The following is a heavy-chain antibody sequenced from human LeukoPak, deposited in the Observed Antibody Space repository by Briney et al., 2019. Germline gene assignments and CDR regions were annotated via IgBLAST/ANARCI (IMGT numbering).Heavy chain of an antibody. CDR3: AKDLRPGH. CDR1: GFTFNEYG. J-gene: IGHJ4*02. D-gene: IGHD6-6*01. CDR2: ISYDGSNK. V-gene: IGHV3-30*18. Sequence: GGSLTLSCAVSGFTFNEYGMHWVRQAPGKGLEWVAVISYDGSNKYYADSVKGRFTISRDNSKNTLYLQMNSLRAEDTAVYYCAKDLRPGHWGQGTLVTVSS.